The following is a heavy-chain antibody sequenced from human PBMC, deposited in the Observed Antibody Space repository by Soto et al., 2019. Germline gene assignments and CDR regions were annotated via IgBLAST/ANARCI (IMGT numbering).Heavy chain of an antibody. CDR2: IKQDGSEK. CDR1: GFTFSSFW. D-gene: IGHD1-1*01. CDR3: ARDRVGWNDVEGYYMDA. Sequence: GGSLRLSCAASGFTFSSFWMSWVRQAPGKGLEWVANIKQDGSEKYFVDSLKGRFSISRDNAKSSLYLQMNSLRAEDTAVYYCARDRVGWNDVEGYYMDAWGKGTTVTVSS. J-gene: IGHJ6*03. V-gene: IGHV3-7*01.